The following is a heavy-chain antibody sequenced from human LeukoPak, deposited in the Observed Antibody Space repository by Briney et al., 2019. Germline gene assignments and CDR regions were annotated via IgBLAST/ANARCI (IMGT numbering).Heavy chain of an antibody. D-gene: IGHD3-22*01. J-gene: IGHJ5*01. CDR3: AISGVGYYYDSSGYYPLAS. CDR1: GYTFTNYG. Sequence: ASVKVSCKASGYTFTNYGISWVRQAPGHGLEWMGWISAYNGKTNYAQKLQGRVTMATDTSPSTAYMELRSLRSDDPAVYYCAISGVGYYYDSSGYYPLASWGQGTLVTVSS. V-gene: IGHV1-18*01. CDR2: ISAYNGKT.